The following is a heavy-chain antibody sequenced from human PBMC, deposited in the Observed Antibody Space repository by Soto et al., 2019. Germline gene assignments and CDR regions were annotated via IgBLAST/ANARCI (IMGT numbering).Heavy chain of an antibody. CDR2: ISGSGGST. V-gene: IGHV3-23*01. CDR3: ANRRDYGYMDV. CDR1: GFTFSSYA. J-gene: IGHJ6*03. D-gene: IGHD4-17*01. Sequence: EVQLLESGGGLVQPGGSLRLSCAASGFTFSSYAMSWVRQAPGKGLEWVSAISGSGGSTYYADSVKGRFTISRDNSKSTLYLQINSMRAEDTAVYDCANRRDYGYMDVWGKGTTVTVSS.